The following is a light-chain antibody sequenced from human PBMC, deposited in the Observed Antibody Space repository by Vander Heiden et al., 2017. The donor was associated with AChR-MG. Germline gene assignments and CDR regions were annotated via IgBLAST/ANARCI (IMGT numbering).Light chain of an antibody. CDR2: DAS. CDR3: QQRNNGPPYT. J-gene: IGKJ2*01. CDR1: QIVSSS. Sequence: VLTHPPATLSLSPGEGATLACTASQIVSSSLAWYQQKSGQAPRLLIYDASSRATGIPGRFSGSGSGTDFTLTISSLKPEDFGVYYCQQRNNGPPYTFGQGTKLEIK. V-gene: IGKV3-11*01.